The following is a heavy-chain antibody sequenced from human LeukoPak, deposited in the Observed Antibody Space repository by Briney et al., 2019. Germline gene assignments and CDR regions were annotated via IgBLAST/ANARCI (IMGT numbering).Heavy chain of an antibody. CDR2: MNPNSGNT. D-gene: IGHD2-2*01. V-gene: IGHV1-8*01. J-gene: IGHJ4*02. CDR3: ARSSTAAISPLIDY. CDR1: GYTFTSYD. Sequence: ASVKVSCKASGYTFTSYDINWVRQATGQGLEWLGWMNPNSGNTGYAQKFQGRVTMTRNTSISTAYMELSSPRSEDTAVYYCARSSTAAISPLIDYWGQGTLVTVSS.